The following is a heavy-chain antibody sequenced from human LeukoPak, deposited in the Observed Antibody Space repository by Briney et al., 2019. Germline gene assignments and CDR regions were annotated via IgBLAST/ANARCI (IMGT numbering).Heavy chain of an antibody. V-gene: IGHV3-23*01. J-gene: IGHJ4*02. CDR3: AKKGLASAGRPPYFDY. Sequence: GGSLRLSCAASGFTFSSYAMNWVRQAPGKGLEWASALSGTGGSTYYADSVKGRFTISRDNSRNTLYLQMNSLRVEDTAVYYCAKKGLASAGRPPYFDYWGQGALVTVSS. D-gene: IGHD6-13*01. CDR1: GFTFSSYA. CDR2: LSGTGGST.